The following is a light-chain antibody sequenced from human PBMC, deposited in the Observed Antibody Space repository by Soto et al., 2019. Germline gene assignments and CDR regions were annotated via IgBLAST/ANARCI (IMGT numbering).Light chain of an antibody. J-gene: IGKJ4*01. CDR3: QQSYSTLLT. CDR2: AAS. CDR1: QTISNY. V-gene: IGKV1-39*01. Sequence: DIQMTQSPSSLSASVGDRVTITCRASQTISNYLNWYQQKPGKAPKVLIYAASSLLSGVPSRFSGSGSGTDFTLTISSLQPEDSATYYCQQSYSTLLTFGGGTKVDIK.